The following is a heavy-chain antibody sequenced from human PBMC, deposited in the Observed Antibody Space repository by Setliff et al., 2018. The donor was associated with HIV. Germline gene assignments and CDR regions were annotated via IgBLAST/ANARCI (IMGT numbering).Heavy chain of an antibody. V-gene: IGHV4-39*01. CDR3: ASGNNLQRFDY. J-gene: IGHJ4*02. Sequence: ASETLSLTCTISGGSFSNSGFFWGWIRQAPGKGLEGIGNMYDSGSTNYNASLESRVTISIDTSNNQFSLKVSSVTAADTAVYYCASGNNLQRFDYWGQGTLVTVSS. CDR2: MYDSGST. CDR1: GGSFSNSGFF. D-gene: IGHD1-1*01.